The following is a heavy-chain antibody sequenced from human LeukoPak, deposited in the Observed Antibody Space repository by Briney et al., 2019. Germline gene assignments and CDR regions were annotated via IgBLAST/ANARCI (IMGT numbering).Heavy chain of an antibody. V-gene: IGHV7-4-1*02. J-gene: IGHJ4*02. CDR1: GGIFSKWS. Sequence: ASVKVSCKAIGGIFSKWSISWVRQAPGQGLEWMGWINTNTGNPTYAQGFTGRFVFSLDTSVSTAYLQISSLKAEDTAVYYCAREELLWFGESTYWGQGTLVTVSS. CDR2: INTNTGNP. D-gene: IGHD3-10*01. CDR3: AREELLWFGESTY.